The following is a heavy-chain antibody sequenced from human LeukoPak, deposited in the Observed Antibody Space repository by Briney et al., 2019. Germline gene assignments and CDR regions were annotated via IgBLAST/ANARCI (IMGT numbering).Heavy chain of an antibody. CDR1: GGTFISYA. CDR2: IIPIFGTA. Sequence: SVKVSCKASGGTFISYAISWVGQAPGQGVEWMGGIIPIFGTANYAQKFQGRVTITADESTSTAYMELSSLRSEDTAVYYCALVTTFGPAGAFDIWGQGTMVTVSS. J-gene: IGHJ3*02. D-gene: IGHD3-16*01. CDR3: ALVTTFGPAGAFDI. V-gene: IGHV1-69*01.